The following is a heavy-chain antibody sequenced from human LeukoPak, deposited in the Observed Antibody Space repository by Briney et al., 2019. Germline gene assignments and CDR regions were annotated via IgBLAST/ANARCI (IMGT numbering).Heavy chain of an antibody. CDR2: IYYSGST. D-gene: IGHD4-17*01. CDR1: GGSISSGGYY. Sequence: SQTLSLTCTVSGGSISSGGYYCSWIRQHPGKGLEWIGYIYYSGSTYYNPSLKSRVTISVDTSKRHFSLKLSSVTAADTAVYYCARHLARATTGDYFDHWGQGSLATVSS. V-gene: IGHV4-31*03. CDR3: ARHLARATTGDYFDH. J-gene: IGHJ4*02.